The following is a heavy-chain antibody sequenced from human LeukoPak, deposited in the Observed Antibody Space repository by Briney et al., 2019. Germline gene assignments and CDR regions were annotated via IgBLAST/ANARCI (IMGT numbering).Heavy chain of an antibody. Sequence: GGSLRLSCAASGFTVSSNYMSWVRQAPGKGLEWVAVISYDGSNKYYADSVKGRFTISRDNSKNTLYLQMNSLRAEDTAVYYCARDLVSGVRGSYRYSAFDYWGQGTLVTVSS. CDR1: GFTVSSNY. J-gene: IGHJ4*02. V-gene: IGHV3-30*03. D-gene: IGHD3-16*02. CDR3: ARDLVSGVRGSYRYSAFDY. CDR2: ISYDGSNK.